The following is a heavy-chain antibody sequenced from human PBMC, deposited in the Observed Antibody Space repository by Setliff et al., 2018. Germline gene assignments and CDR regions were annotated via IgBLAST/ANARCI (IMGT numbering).Heavy chain of an antibody. CDR2: ISPYNGHT. V-gene: IGHV1-18*01. CDR3: ARINFYVSSGYYYAPDY. Sequence: ASVKVSCKTSGYLLTSYGLTWVRQAPGQGLEWMGWISPYNGHTNSAQKLQGRVTVTTDTSTGTAYMELGSLTSDDTAIYYCARINFYVSSGYYYAPDYWGPGTLVTVSS. CDR1: GYLLTSYG. D-gene: IGHD3-22*01. J-gene: IGHJ4*02.